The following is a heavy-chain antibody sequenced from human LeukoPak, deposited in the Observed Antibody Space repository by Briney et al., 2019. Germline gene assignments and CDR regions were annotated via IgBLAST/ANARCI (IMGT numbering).Heavy chain of an antibody. D-gene: IGHD6-13*01. CDR3: ARAKSSSWRYYYYGMDV. CDR2: IYYSGST. J-gene: IGHJ6*02. V-gene: IGHV4-39*07. CDR1: GGSISSSSYY. Sequence: SETLSLTCTVSGGSISSSSYYWGWIRQPPGKGLEWIGSIYYSGSTYYNPSLKSRVTISVDTSKNQFSLKLSSVTAADTAVYYCARAKSSSWRYYYYGMDVWGQGTTVTVSS.